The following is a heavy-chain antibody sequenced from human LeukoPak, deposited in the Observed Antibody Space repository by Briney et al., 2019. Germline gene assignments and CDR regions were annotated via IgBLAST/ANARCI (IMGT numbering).Heavy chain of an antibody. V-gene: IGHV1-8*02. D-gene: IGHD3-10*01. Sequence: ASVKVSCKASGYSFTSYDINWVRQATGQGLEWMGWMNPNSGNTGYAQKFQGRVTMTRNTSISTAYMELSSLRSEDTAVYYCARFNGRGVSNDYWGQGTLVTVSS. CDR2: MNPNSGNT. CDR1: GYSFTSYD. J-gene: IGHJ4*02. CDR3: ARFNGRGVSNDY.